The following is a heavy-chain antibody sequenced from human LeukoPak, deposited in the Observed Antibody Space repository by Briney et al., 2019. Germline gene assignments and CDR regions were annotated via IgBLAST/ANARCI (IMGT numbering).Heavy chain of an antibody. V-gene: IGHV4-34*01. J-gene: IGHJ5*02. CDR2: INHSGST. Sequence: SETLSLTCAVYGGSFSVYYWSWIRQPPGTGLEWIGEINHSGSTNYNPSLKSRVTISVDTSNNHFSLKLSSVTAADTAIYYCARDRISVTDPPNWFDPWGQGTLVTVSS. CDR1: GGSFSVYY. CDR3: ARDRISVTDPPNWFDP. D-gene: IGHD6-19*01.